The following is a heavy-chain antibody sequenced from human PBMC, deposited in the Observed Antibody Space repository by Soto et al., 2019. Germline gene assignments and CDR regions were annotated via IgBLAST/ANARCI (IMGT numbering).Heavy chain of an antibody. V-gene: IGHV4-59*01. D-gene: IGHD5-12*01. CDR1: GGSISSYY. CDR3: ARVETLEGALEMATGLFDY. J-gene: IGHJ4*02. CDR2: IYYSGST. Sequence: SETLSLTCTVSGGSISSYYWSWIRQPPGKGLEWIGYIYYSGSTNYNPSLKSRVTISVDTSKNQFSLKLSSVTAADTAVYYCARVETLEGALEMATGLFDYWGQGTLVTVSS.